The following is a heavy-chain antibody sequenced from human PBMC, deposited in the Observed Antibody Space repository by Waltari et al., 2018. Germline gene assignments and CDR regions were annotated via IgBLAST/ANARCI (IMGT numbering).Heavy chain of an antibody. CDR2: RKQDGSEK. D-gene: IGHD3-10*01. CDR1: GFTFSSYW. CDR3: AGGLLRGGVQGVIMDALGY. V-gene: IGHV3-7*01. J-gene: IGHJ4*02. Sequence: EVQLVESGGGLVQPGGSLRLSCAASGFTFSSYWMSWVRQAPGKGLEWVANRKQDGSEKYNVDCVKGRFTTSRDNAKNSLYRQMNSLGAEDTAVYYCAGGLLRGGVQGVIMDALGYWGQGTLVTVSS.